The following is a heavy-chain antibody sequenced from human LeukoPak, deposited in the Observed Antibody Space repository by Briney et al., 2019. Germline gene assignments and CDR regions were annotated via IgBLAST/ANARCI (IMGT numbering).Heavy chain of an antibody. V-gene: IGHV4-59*01. CDR1: GGSISSYY. Sequence: SETLSLTCTVSGGSISSYYWSWIRQAPGKGLEWIGYIYYSGSTNYNPSLKSRVTISVDTSKNQFSLKLSSVTAADTAVYYCARDAEMAAMDVWGQGTTVAVSS. D-gene: IGHD5-24*01. J-gene: IGHJ6*02. CDR2: IYYSGST. CDR3: ARDAEMAAMDV.